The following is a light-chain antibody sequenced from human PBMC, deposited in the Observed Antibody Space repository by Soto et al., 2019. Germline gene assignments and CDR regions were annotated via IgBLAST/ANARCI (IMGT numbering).Light chain of an antibody. CDR3: RQFNSYPST. V-gene: IGKV1-13*02. CDR1: QGISSA. CDR2: DAS. J-gene: IGKJ5*01. Sequence: AIQLTQSPSSLSASVGDRVTITCRASQGISSALAWYQQKPGKAPKLLIYDASSLESGVPSRFSGSGSCADFTLPISSLQPEDFATYYCRQFNSYPSTFGQGTRLEIK.